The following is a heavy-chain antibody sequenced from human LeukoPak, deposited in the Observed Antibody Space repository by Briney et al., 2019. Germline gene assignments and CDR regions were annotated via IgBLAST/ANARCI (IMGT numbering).Heavy chain of an antibody. CDR1: GGSFSGYY. V-gene: IGHV4-34*01. Sequence: PSETLSLTCAVYGGSFSGYYWSWIRQPPGKGLEWIGEINHSASTNYNPSLKSRVTISVDTSKNQFSLKLSSVTAADTAVYYCARRKGGSVPGETDVWGQGTTVTVSS. D-gene: IGHD3-10*01. CDR2: INHSAST. CDR3: ARRKGGSVPGETDV. J-gene: IGHJ6*02.